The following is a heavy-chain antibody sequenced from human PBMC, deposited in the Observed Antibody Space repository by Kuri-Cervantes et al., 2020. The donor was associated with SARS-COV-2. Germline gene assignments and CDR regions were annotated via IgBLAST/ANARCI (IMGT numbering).Heavy chain of an antibody. D-gene: IGHD4-17*01. CDR2: IGTAGDP. Sequence: GESLKISCAASGFTFSSYDMHWVRQATGKGLEWVSAIGTAGDPYYPGSVKGRFTISRENAKNSLYPQMNSLRAGDTAVYYCARDHIGYGDYGMDVWGQGTTVTVSS. V-gene: IGHV3-13*05. CDR3: ARDHIGYGDYGMDV. CDR1: GFTFSSYD. J-gene: IGHJ6*02.